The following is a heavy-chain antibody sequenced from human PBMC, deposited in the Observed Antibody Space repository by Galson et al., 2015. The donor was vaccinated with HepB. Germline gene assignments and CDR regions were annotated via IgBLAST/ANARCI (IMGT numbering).Heavy chain of an antibody. V-gene: IGHV3-15*01. D-gene: IGHD4-23*01. CDR1: GFTFSNAW. J-gene: IGHJ3*02. CDR3: TTDAADYGGNSGAFDI. CDR2: IKSKTDGGTT. Sequence: SLRLSCAASGFTFSNAWMSWVRQAPGKGLEWVGRIKSKTDGGTTDYAAPVKGRFTISRDDSKNTLYLQMNSLKTEDTAVYYCTTDAADYGGNSGAFDIWGQGTMVTVSS.